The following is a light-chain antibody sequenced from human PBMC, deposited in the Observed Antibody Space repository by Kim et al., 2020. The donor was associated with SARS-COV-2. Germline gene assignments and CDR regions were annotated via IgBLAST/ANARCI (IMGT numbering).Light chain of an antibody. Sequence: NTVSISCTRSSGSIASSSVQWYQQRPGSGPTTVIYEDDRRPSGVPDRFSASIDSSSNSASLTISGLQTEDEADYYCQSFDTTNVVFGGGTQLTVL. CDR2: EDD. J-gene: IGLJ2*01. V-gene: IGLV6-57*03. CDR3: QSFDTTNVV. CDR1: SGSIASSS.